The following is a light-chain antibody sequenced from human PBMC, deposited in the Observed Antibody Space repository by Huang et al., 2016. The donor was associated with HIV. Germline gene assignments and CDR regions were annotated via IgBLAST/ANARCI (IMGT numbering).Light chain of an antibody. CDR2: GAS. J-gene: IGKJ1*01. V-gene: IGKV3-11*01. CDR1: QSVSSY. Sequence: EIVLTQSPATLSLSPGERATLSCRASQSVSSYLAWYQQKPGQAHRVLIYGASKRATGIPARCSSRGSGTDFTLTISSLAPEDFADYYCQQRNNWPQTFGQGTKVEIK. CDR3: QQRNNWPQT.